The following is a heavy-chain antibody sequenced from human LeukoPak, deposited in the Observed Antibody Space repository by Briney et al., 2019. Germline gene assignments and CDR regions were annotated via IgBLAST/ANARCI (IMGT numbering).Heavy chain of an antibody. V-gene: IGHV4-31*11. J-gene: IGHJ4*02. D-gene: IGHD4-17*01. CDR2: IYYSGST. Sequence: SETLSLTCAVYGGSFSGYYWSWIRQHPGKDLEWIGHIYYSGSTYYNPSLKSRVTISVDTSKNQFSLKLSSVTAADTAVYYCAREFRTDYGDLDYFDYWGQGTLVTVSS. CDR3: AREFRTDYGDLDYFDY. CDR1: GGSFSGYY.